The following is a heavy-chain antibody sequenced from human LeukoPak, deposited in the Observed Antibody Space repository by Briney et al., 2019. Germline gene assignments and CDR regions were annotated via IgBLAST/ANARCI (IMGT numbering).Heavy chain of an antibody. CDR2: ISSSSSTI. J-gene: IGHJ4*02. CDR1: GFTFSTYS. Sequence: PGGSLRLSCAASGFTFSTYSMNWVRQAPGKGLEWVSYISSSSSTIYYADSVRGRFTISRDNAKNSLYLQMNSLRVDDTAFYYFGRVSPFDFWGQGILVTVSS. CDR3: GRVSPFDF. V-gene: IGHV3-48*04.